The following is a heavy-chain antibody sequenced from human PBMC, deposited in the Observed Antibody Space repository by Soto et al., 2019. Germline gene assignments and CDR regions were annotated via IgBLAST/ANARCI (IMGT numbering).Heavy chain of an antibody. CDR1: GGTLSSYG. J-gene: IGHJ4*02. V-gene: IGHV1-69*12. D-gene: IGHD3-10*01. Sequence: QVQLVQSGAEVKKPGSSVKVSCNVSGGTLSSYGFNWVRQAPGQGLEWMGGIIPMFGITNQTQKFQDRITISADASTNTASMEFNSLRADVAAIYCCASDRGDGLIRWRQGTLVTVSS. CDR2: IIPMFGIT. CDR3: ASDRGDGLIR.